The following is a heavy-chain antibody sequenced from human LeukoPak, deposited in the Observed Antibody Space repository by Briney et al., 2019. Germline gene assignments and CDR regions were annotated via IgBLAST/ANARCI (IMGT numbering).Heavy chain of an antibody. V-gene: IGHV4-59*01. D-gene: IGHD6-19*01. CDR3: ARYSGWSTYNWFDP. Sequence: PSQTLSLTCTVSGGSISSYYWTWIRQPPGKGLEWIGYIYYSGSTKYNPSLKSQVTMSVDTSKNQFSLKLSSVTAADTAMYYCARYSGWSTYNWFDPWGQGTLVTVSS. CDR1: GGSISSYY. J-gene: IGHJ5*02. CDR2: IYYSGST.